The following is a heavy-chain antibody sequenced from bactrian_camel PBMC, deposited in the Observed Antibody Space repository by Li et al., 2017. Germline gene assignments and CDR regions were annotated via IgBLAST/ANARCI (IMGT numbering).Heavy chain of an antibody. J-gene: IGHJ4*01. V-gene: IGHV3S9*01. CDR3: AATCEHGPEWWLLQSSYNH. CDR2: IKSNGIM. D-gene: IGHD2*01. CDR1: GSTVRPSR. Sequence: HVQLVESGGGSVQAGGALRLSCVASGSTVRPSRMGWFRQSPGKEREGVARIKSNGIMSVEDSVKGRFTISQDSAKNTVYLQMNSLKPEDTAVYYCAATCEHGPEWWLLQSSYNHWGQGTQ.